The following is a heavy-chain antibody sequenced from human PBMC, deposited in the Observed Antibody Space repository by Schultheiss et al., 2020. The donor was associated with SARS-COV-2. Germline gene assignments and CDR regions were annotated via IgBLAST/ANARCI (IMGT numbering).Heavy chain of an antibody. CDR3: ARALGRGMDV. CDR1: GGSFSGYY. V-gene: IGHV4-34*01. CDR2: INHSGST. Sequence: SETLSLTCAVYGGSFSGYYWSWIRQPPGKGLEWIGEINHSGSTNYNPSLKSRVTISVDTSKNQFSLKLSSVTAADTAVYYCARALGRGMDVWGQGTTVTVSS. J-gene: IGHJ6*02.